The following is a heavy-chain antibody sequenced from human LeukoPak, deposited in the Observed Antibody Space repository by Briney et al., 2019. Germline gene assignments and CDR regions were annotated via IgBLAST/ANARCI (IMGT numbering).Heavy chain of an antibody. V-gene: IGHV4-30-2*01. CDR1: GGSISSGGYS. CDR2: IYHSGST. Sequence: SETLSLTCAVSGGSISSGGYSWSWIRQPPGQGLEWIGYIYHSGSTYYNPSLKSRVTISVDRSKNQFSLKLSSVTAADTAVYYCARGSTVTTSEYFDYWGQGTLVTVSS. J-gene: IGHJ4*02. D-gene: IGHD4-17*01. CDR3: ARGSTVTTSEYFDY.